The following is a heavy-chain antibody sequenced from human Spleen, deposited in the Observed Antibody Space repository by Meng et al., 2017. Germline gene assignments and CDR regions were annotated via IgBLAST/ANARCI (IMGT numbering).Heavy chain of an antibody. CDR2: IYYNGNS. Sequence: LQLQESGPGLVKPSETVSLTCTVSGGSISSSSYYLVWIRQPPGKGLEWIGQIYYNGNSYYNPSLKSRVTMSVDTSRSQFSLKLKSVTAADTAVYYCARASYNYDSWFDPWGQGTLVTVSS. D-gene: IGHD3-22*01. CDR1: GGSISSSSYY. V-gene: IGHV4-39*01. J-gene: IGHJ5*02. CDR3: ARASYNYDSWFDP.